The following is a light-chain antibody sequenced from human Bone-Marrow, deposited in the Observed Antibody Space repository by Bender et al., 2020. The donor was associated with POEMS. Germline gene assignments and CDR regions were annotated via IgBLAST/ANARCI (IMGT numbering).Light chain of an antibody. V-gene: IGLV1-44*01. CDR3: AAWEDSLNGWV. Sequence: QSVLTQPPSASGTPGQRVTISCSGRSSNIGTNPVNWYQQLPGTAPKLLIYINNQRPSGVPDRFSGSKSGTSASLAISGLQSEDEADYYCAAWEDSLNGWVFGGGTKLTVI. CDR1: SSNIGTNP. J-gene: IGLJ3*02. CDR2: INN.